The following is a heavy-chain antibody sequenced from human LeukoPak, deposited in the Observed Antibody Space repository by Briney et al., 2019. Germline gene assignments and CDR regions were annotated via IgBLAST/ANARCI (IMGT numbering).Heavy chain of an antibody. J-gene: IGHJ5*02. CDR1: GGSISSSSYY. D-gene: IGHD6-13*01. Sequence: PSETLSLTCTVSGGSISSSSYYWGWIHQPPGKGLEWIGSIYYSGSTYYNPSLKSRVTISVDTSKNQFSLKLSSVTAADTAVYYCARQVTAAAAPPHGFDPWGQGTLVTVSS. V-gene: IGHV4-39*01. CDR2: IYYSGST. CDR3: ARQVTAAAAPPHGFDP.